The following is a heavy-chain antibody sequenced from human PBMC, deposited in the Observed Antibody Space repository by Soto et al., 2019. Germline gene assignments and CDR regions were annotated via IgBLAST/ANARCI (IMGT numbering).Heavy chain of an antibody. CDR3: ASDDGDLDHYACDI. CDR1: GFTFSDYY. J-gene: IGHJ3*02. Sequence: QVQLVESGGGLGKPGGSLRLSCAASGFTFSDYYMSWIRQAPGKGLERVSYISSSGSTIYYADPVKGRFTTSRDNAKNSLYLQMNSLRAEDTAVYYCASDDGDLDHYACDIWGQGTMVTVSS. CDR2: ISSSGSTI. V-gene: IGHV3-11*01. D-gene: IGHD4-17*01.